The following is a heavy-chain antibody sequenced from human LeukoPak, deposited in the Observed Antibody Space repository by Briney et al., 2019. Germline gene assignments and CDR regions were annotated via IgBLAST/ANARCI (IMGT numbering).Heavy chain of an antibody. D-gene: IGHD6-13*01. CDR2: ISSSSSYI. CDR1: GFTFSSYS. Sequence: GGSLRLSCAASGFTFSSYSMNWVRQAPGKGLEGVSSISSSSSYIYYADSVRGRFTISRDNAKNSLYLQMNSLRAEDTAVYYCARDGGQQLVSFDYWGQGTLVTVSS. J-gene: IGHJ4*02. CDR3: ARDGGQQLVSFDY. V-gene: IGHV3-21*01.